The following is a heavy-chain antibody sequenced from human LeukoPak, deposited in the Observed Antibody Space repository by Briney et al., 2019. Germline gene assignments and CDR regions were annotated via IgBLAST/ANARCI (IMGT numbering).Heavy chain of an antibody. CDR2: INPNSGGT. V-gene: IGHV1-2*02. Sequence: ASVKVSCKASGYTFTGYYMHWVRQAPGQGLEWMGWINPNSGGTNYAQKFQGRVTMTRNTSISTAYMELSSLRSEDTAVYYCARGLDNWGSFDYWGQGTLVTVSS. D-gene: IGHD7-27*01. CDR3: ARGLDNWGSFDY. J-gene: IGHJ4*02. CDR1: GYTFTGYY.